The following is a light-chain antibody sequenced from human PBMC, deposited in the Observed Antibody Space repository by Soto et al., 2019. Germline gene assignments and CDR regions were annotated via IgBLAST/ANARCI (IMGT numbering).Light chain of an antibody. CDR1: SSDVGGYNY. CDR2: DVS. CDR3: SSYTSSSTPDV. J-gene: IGLJ1*01. V-gene: IGLV2-14*03. Sequence: QSALTQPASVSGSPGQSITISFTGTSSDVGGYNYVSWYQLHPGKAPKLMIYDVSNRPSGVSNRFSGSKSGNTASLTISGLQAEDEADYYCSSYTSSSTPDVFGTGTKLTVL.